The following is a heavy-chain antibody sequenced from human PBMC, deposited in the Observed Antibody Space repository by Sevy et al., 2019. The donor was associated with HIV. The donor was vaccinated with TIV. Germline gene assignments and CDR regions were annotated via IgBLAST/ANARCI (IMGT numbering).Heavy chain of an antibody. V-gene: IGHV3-23*01. CDR1: GFTFSISA. CDR3: AKGGRSYGDSYFDH. J-gene: IGHJ4*02. CDR2: ISGSGNSA. Sequence: GGSLRLSCAASGFTFSISAMTWVRQAPGKGLEWVSVISGSGNSAYYADSVEGRFTISRDNSKNTLSLQMNSLRAEDTAVYYCAKGGRSYGDSYFDHWGQGTLVTVSS. D-gene: IGHD5-18*01.